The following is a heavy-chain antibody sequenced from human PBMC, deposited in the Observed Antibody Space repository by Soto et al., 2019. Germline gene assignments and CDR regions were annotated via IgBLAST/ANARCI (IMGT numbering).Heavy chain of an antibody. CDR2: ISWNSDTV. CDR1: GFTFSHYS. J-gene: IGHJ4*02. D-gene: IGHD3-16*01. Sequence: GGSLRLSCAASGFTFSHYSMNWVRQAPGKGPEWISYISWNSDTVFYADSVKGRFTSSRDNAKNSLYLQMNRLRDGDTAVYYCARVEGGGLDYWGQGALVTVSS. CDR3: ARVEGGGLDY. V-gene: IGHV3-48*02.